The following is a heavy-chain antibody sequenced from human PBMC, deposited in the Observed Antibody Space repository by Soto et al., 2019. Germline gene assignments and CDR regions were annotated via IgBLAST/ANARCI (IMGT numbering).Heavy chain of an antibody. CDR3: ARGRAAGSYYLLDY. Sequence: ASVKVSCKASGNTFTSYDINWVRQATGHGLEWMGWINPNSGNIGYAQKFQGRVTMTRDTAIRKAYMEVSRLRSDEKAVYYCARGRAAGSYYLLDYCGQRTLLTVSS. V-gene: IGHV1-8*01. CDR1: GNTFTSYD. CDR2: INPNSGNI. J-gene: IGHJ4*02. D-gene: IGHD3-10*01.